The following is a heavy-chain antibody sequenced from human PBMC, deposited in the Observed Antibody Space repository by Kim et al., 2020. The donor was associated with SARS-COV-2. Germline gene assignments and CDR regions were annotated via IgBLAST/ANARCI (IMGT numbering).Heavy chain of an antibody. CDR2: IDHRGRT. V-gene: IGHV4-34*01. Sequence: SETLSLTCDVYNGSLKGYWCNWIRQPPGKGLEWIGEIDHRGRTNHNPSLKSRVIMSLDTSKNQFSLNMKSVTAADTAVYYCAIVAYGSGASYTDHWGQG. J-gene: IGHJ4*02. D-gene: IGHD3-10*01. CDR3: AIVAYGSGASYTDH. CDR1: NGSLKGYW.